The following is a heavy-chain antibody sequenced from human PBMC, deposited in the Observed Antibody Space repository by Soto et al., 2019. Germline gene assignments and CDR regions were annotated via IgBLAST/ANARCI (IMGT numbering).Heavy chain of an antibody. CDR3: ARGQRRGTGWGDYFYY. V-gene: IGHV3-11*06. D-gene: IGHD3-10*01. J-gene: IGHJ4*02. Sequence: GVLRLSCAASGFTFSDYYMSWIRQAPGKGLEWVSYISSSSSYTNYADSVKGRFTISRDNAKNSLYLQMNSLRAEDTAVYYCARGQRRGTGWGDYFYYWGQGTLVTVSS. CDR1: GFTFSDYY. CDR2: ISSSSSYT.